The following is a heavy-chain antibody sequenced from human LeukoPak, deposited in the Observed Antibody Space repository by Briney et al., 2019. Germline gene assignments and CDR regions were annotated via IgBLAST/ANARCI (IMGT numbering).Heavy chain of an antibody. V-gene: IGHV3-23*01. D-gene: IGHD3-3*01. J-gene: IGHJ3*02. CDR1: GXTFSSYA. CDR3: AKWMVRRDFWSGAFDI. CDR2: ISGSGYNS. Sequence: TGGSLRLSCAASGXTFSSYAMTWVRQAPGKGLEWVAAISGSGYNSYYADSVKGRFTISRDNSKNTLFLQMNSLRGEDTAIYYCAKWMVRRDFWSGAFDIWGQGTMVTV.